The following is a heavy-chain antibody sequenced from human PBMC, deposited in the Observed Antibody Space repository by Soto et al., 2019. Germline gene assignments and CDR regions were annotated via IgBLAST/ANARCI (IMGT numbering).Heavy chain of an antibody. CDR1: GFTVSSNY. CDR3: ARGDSGYDSLIYYYYYMDV. Sequence: GGSLRLSCAASGFTVSSNYMSWVRQAPGKGLEWVSVIYSGGSTYYADSVKGRFTISRDNSTNTLYLQMNSLRAEDTAVYYCARGDSGYDSLIYYYYYMDVWGKGTTVTVSS. V-gene: IGHV3-66*01. D-gene: IGHD5-12*01. J-gene: IGHJ6*03. CDR2: IYSGGST.